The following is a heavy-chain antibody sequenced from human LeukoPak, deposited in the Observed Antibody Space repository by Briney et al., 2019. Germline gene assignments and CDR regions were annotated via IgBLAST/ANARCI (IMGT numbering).Heavy chain of an antibody. CDR1: GFTVSSNY. CDR2: IYSGSST. Sequence: GGSLRLSCAASGFTVSSNYMSWVRQAPGKGLEWVSVIYSGSSTYYADSVKGRFTISRDNSKNTLYLQMNSLRAEDTAVYYCARVSPSDAFDIWGQGTMVTVSS. V-gene: IGHV3-66*02. J-gene: IGHJ3*02. CDR3: ARVSPSDAFDI.